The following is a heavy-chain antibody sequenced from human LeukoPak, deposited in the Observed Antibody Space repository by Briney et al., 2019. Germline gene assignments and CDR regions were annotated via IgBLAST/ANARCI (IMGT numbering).Heavy chain of an antibody. D-gene: IGHD3-22*01. CDR2: INHSGST. CDR1: GGSFSGYY. J-gene: IGHJ4*02. V-gene: IGHV4-34*01. CDR3: ARRSGGYYRGTHYFDY. Sequence: PSETLSLTCAVYGGSFSGYYWSGIRQPPGKGLEWIGEINHSGSTNYNPSLKSRVTISVDTSKNQFSLKLSSVTAADTAVYYCARRSGGYYRGTHYFDYWGQGTLVTVSS.